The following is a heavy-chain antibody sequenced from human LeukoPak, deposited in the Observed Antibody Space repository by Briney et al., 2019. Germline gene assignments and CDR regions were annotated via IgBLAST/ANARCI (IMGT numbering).Heavy chain of an antibody. CDR2: ISSSGSTI. V-gene: IGHV3-48*03. J-gene: IGHJ4*02. Sequence: PGGSLRLSCAASGFTFSSYEMNWVRQAPGKGLEGVSYISSSGSTIYYADSVKGRFTISRDNAKNSLYLQMNSLRVEDTAVYYCARDHLYYEISGPRFDKWGQGTRVTVSS. CDR1: GFTFSSYE. CDR3: ARDHLYYEISGPRFDK. D-gene: IGHD3-16*01.